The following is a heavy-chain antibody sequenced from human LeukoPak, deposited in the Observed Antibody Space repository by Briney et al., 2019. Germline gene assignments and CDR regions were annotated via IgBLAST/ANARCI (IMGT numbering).Heavy chain of an antibody. CDR1: GGSISSYY. CDR3: ARESGSYSYYYYGMDV. CDR2: IYTSGST. D-gene: IGHD1-26*01. J-gene: IGHJ6*02. V-gene: IGHV4-4*07. Sequence: SETLSLTCTVSGGSISSYYWGWIRQPAGKGLEWIGRIYTSGSTNYNPSLKSRVTMSVDTSKNQFSLKLSSVTAADTAVYYCARESGSYSYYYYGMDVWGQGTTVTVSS.